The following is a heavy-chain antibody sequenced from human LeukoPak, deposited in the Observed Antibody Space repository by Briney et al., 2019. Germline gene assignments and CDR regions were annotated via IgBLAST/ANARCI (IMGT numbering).Heavy chain of an antibody. Sequence: KPSETLSLTCTVSGGSISSYYWSWIRQPPGKGLEWIGYIYYSGSTNYNPSLKSRVTISVDTSKNQFSLKLSSVTAADTAVYYCARLPYYYDSSGYYPYYYYYGMDVWGQGTTVTVSS. CDR2: IYYSGST. CDR1: GGSISSYY. J-gene: IGHJ6*02. CDR3: ARLPYYYDSSGYYPYYYYYGMDV. D-gene: IGHD3-22*01. V-gene: IGHV4-59*08.